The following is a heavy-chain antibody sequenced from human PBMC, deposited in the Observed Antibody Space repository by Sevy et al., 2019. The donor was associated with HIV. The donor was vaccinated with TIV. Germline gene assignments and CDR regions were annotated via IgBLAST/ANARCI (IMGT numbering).Heavy chain of an antibody. V-gene: IGHV1-69*04. D-gene: IGHD2-15*01. Sequence: ASVKVSCKASGGTFSSYAISWVRQAPGQGLEWMGRIIPILGIANYAQKFQGRVTITADKSTSTAYMELSSLRSEDTAMYYCARDQLYCSGGSCYVDYWGQGTLVTVSS. CDR2: IIPILGIA. CDR3: ARDQLYCSGGSCYVDY. J-gene: IGHJ4*02. CDR1: GGTFSSYA.